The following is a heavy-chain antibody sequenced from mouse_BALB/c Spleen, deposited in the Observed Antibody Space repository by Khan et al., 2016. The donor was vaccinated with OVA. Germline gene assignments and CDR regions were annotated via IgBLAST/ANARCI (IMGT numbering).Heavy chain of an antibody. J-gene: IGHJ3*01. CDR1: GYTFTSYY. CDR3: TRSGYDSIDY. D-gene: IGHD2-4*01. Sequence: QIQLVQSGAELVKPGASVKLSCKTSGYTFTSYYMYWVKQRPGQGLEWIGEINPSNGGTNFNEKFKSKATLTVDKSTSTAYMQLSSLTSEDSAVYYSTRSGYDSIDYWGQGTLVTVSA. CDR2: INPSNGGT. V-gene: IGHV1S81*02.